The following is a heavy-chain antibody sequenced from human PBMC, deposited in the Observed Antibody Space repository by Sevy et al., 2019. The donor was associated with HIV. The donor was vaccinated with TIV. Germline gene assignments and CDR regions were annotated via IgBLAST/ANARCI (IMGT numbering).Heavy chain of an antibody. Sequence: GGSLRLSCAASGFTFSNYGMHWVRQAPGKGLEWVAVIWNDGSNKYYADSVKGRITISRDNSKNTLYLQMNSLRVEDTAVYCCARGGDFNDRSAKRDFDYWGQGTLVTVSS. CDR2: IWNDGSNK. CDR1: GFTFSNYG. J-gene: IGHJ4*02. V-gene: IGHV3-33*01. D-gene: IGHD3-22*01. CDR3: ARGGDFNDRSAKRDFDY.